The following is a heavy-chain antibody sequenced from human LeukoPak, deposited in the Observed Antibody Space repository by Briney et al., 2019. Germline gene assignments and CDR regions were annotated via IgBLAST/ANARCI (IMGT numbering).Heavy chain of an antibody. J-gene: IGHJ4*02. Sequence: PSETLSLTCAVYGGSYSGYYWSWIRQPPGKGLEWIGEINHSGSTNYNPSLKSRVTISVDTSKNQFSLKLSSVTAADTAVYYCASRPYCSGGSCYLGYWGQGTLVTVSS. D-gene: IGHD2-15*01. CDR1: GGSYSGYY. CDR2: INHSGST. CDR3: ASRPYCSGGSCYLGY. V-gene: IGHV4-34*01.